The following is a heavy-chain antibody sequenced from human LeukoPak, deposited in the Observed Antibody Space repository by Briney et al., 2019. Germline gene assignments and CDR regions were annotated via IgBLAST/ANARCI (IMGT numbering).Heavy chain of an antibody. CDR1: GGTFSSYA. D-gene: IGHD6-13*01. CDR2: IIPILGIA. J-gene: IGHJ5*02. CDR3: ASYDSSSWYDWFDP. V-gene: IGHV1-69*04. Sequence: SVKVSCKASGGTFSSYAISWVRQAPGQGLEWMGRIIPILGIANYAQKFQGRVTITADKSTSTAYMELSSLRSEDTAVYYCASYDSSSWYDWFDPWGQGTLVTVSS.